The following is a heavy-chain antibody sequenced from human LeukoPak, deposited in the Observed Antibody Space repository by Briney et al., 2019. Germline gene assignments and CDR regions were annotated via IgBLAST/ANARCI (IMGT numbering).Heavy chain of an antibody. J-gene: IGHJ4*02. V-gene: IGHV3-20*04. CDR1: GFAFDEHG. D-gene: IGHD2-2*01. CDR2: INWSGGST. Sequence: GGSLRLSCTASGFAFDEHGMSWVRQVPGKGLEWVSGINWSGGSTGYADPLRGRFTISRDNAKNSLYLQMDSLRAEDTALYYCARAPITSPFYFDSWGQGALVTVSS. CDR3: ARAPITSPFYFDS.